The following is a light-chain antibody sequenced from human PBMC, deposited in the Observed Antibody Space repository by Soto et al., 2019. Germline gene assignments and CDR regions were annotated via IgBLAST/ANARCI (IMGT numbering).Light chain of an antibody. J-gene: IGLJ2*01. CDR3: ATWDDRMSGVV. CDR1: NSNIGSNY. CDR2: RNT. V-gene: IGLV1-47*01. Sequence: QSALTQPPSASGTPGQRVTISCSGINSNIGSNYVHWYQQFPGTAPKLLIYRNTQRPSGVPYRFSGSKSGISASLAISGLRSEEEADYFCATWDDRMSGVVFGGGTKLTVL.